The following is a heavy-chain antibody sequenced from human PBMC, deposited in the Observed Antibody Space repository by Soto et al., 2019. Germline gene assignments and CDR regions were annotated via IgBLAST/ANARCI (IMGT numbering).Heavy chain of an antibody. J-gene: IGHJ4*02. Sequence: ASVKVSCKASGGTFSSYTISWVRQAPGQGLEWMGRIIPILGIANYAQKFQGRVTITADKSTSTAYMELRSLRSDGTAVYYCARLYCSGGSCLDYWGQGTLVTVSS. D-gene: IGHD2-15*01. CDR2: IIPILGIA. CDR3: ARLYCSGGSCLDY. V-gene: IGHV1-69*02. CDR1: GGTFSSYT.